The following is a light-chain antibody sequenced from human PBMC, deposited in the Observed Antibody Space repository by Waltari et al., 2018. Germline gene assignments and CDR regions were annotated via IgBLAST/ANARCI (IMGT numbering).Light chain of an antibody. Sequence: EVVMTQSPATLSVSPGERVSLSCRARQSAQTSLAWYQPTPGQAPRLLIYRASTRAAGVPDRFSGSGSGTEFTLTISSLQSEDSAIYYCQQYNIWPWTFGPGTNVDIK. J-gene: IGKJ1*01. V-gene: IGKV3D-15*01. CDR2: RAS. CDR1: QSAQTS. CDR3: QQYNIWPWT.